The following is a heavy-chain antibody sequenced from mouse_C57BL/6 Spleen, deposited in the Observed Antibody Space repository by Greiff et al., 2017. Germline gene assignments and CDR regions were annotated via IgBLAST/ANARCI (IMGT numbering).Heavy chain of an antibody. CDR3: ARDNYYGSSPFDY. CDR2: ISDGGSYT. CDR1: GFTFSSYA. Sequence: EVQVVESGGGLVKPGGSLKLSCAASGFTFSSYAMSWVRQTPEKRLEWVATISDGGSYTYYTDNVKGRFTISRDNAKNNLYLQMSHLKSEDTAMYYCARDNYYGSSPFDYWGQGTTLTVSS. V-gene: IGHV5-4*01. D-gene: IGHD1-1*01. J-gene: IGHJ2*01.